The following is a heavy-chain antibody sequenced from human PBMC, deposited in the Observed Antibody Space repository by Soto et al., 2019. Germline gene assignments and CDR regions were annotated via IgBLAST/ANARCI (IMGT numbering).Heavy chain of an antibody. D-gene: IGHD2-21*02. V-gene: IGHV1-3*01. CDR3: ASEYCGGDCYSAARYGMDV. Sequence: QVQLVQSGAEVKKPGASVKVSCKASGYTFTSYAMHWVRQAPGQRLEWMGWINAGNGNTKYSQTFQGRVTITRDTSASTAHMELSSLRSEDTAVYYCASEYCGGDCYSAARYGMDVWGQGTTVTVSS. J-gene: IGHJ6*02. CDR1: GYTFTSYA. CDR2: INAGNGNT.